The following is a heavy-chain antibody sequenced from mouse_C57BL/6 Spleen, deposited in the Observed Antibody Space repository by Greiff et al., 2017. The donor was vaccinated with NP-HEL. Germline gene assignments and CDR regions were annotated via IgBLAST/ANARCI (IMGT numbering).Heavy chain of an antibody. Sequence: EVHLVESGGGLVQPGGSLTLSCAASGFTFSDYYMYWVRQTPEKRLEWVAYISNGGGSTYYPDTVKGRFTISRDNAKNTLYLQMSRLKSEDTAMYYCARRPVVAPYYAMDYWGQGTSVTVSS. CDR1: GFTFSDYY. CDR2: ISNGGGST. V-gene: IGHV5-12*01. CDR3: ARRPVVAPYYAMDY. D-gene: IGHD1-1*01. J-gene: IGHJ4*01.